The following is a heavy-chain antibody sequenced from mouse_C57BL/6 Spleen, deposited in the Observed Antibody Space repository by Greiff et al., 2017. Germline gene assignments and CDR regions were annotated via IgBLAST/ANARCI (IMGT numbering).Heavy chain of an antibody. CDR2: ISSGGDYI. D-gene: IGHD1-1*01. CDR3: TRDYYGSSYDWCFDV. J-gene: IGHJ1*03. CDR1: GFTFSSYA. V-gene: IGHV5-9-1*02. Sequence: EVKLMESGAGLVKPGGSLKLSCAASGFTFSSYAMSWVRQTPEQRLEWVAYISSGGDYIYYADTVKCRFTISRDNARNTLYLQRSSLKSEDTAMYYGTRDYYGSSYDWCFDVWGTGTTVTVSS.